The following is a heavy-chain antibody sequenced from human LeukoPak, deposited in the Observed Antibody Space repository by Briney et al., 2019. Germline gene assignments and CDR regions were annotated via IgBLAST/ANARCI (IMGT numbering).Heavy chain of an antibody. CDR2: ISGSGGST. CDR3: AKARTYGGSYRY. Sequence: GGSLRLSCAASGFTFSNFWMTWVRQAPGKGLEWVSAISGSGGSTYYADSVKGRFTISRDNSKNTLYLQMNSLRAEDTAVYYCAKARTYGGSYRYWGQGTLVTVSS. CDR1: GFTFSNFW. J-gene: IGHJ4*02. D-gene: IGHD1-26*01. V-gene: IGHV3-23*01.